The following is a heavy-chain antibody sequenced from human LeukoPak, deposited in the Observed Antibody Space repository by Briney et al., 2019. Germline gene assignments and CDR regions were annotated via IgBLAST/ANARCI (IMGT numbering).Heavy chain of an antibody. CDR1: GFTFSSYG. CDR2: IRYDGSNK. V-gene: IGHV3-30*02. Sequence: GGSLRLSCAASGFTFSSYGMHWVRQAPGKGLEWVAFIRYDGSNKYYADSVKGRFTISRDNCKNTLYLQMNSLRAEDTAVYYCAKDYYDSSGTWYWGQGTLVTVSS. D-gene: IGHD3-22*01. CDR3: AKDYYDSSGTWY. J-gene: IGHJ4*02.